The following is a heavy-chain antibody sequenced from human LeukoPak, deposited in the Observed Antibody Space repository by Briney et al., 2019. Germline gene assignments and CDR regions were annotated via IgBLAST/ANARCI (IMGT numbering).Heavy chain of an antibody. CDR3: ARDLAYSRLDY. CDR2: INPDGNKK. V-gene: IGHV3-7*01. D-gene: IGHD5-18*01. J-gene: IGHJ4*02. Sequence: HPGGSLRLSCAVSGLTFSSSWMDWVRQAPGKGLEWVAIINPDGNKKYSADSVKGRFTISRDNAENSLYLQMNSLRVEDTAFYYCARDLAYSRLDYWGQGMLVTVSS. CDR1: GLTFSSSW.